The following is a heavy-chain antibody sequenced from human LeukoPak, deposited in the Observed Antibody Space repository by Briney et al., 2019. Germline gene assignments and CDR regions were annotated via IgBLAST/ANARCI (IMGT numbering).Heavy chain of an antibody. V-gene: IGHV4-59*01. J-gene: IGHJ4*02. Sequence: SETLSLTCTVSGGSISSYYWSWIRQPPGKGLEWIGYIYYSGSTNYNLSLKSRVTISVDTSKNQFSLKLSSVTAADTAVYYCASGYCSSTSCSIDYWGQGTLVTVSS. D-gene: IGHD2-2*01. CDR1: GGSISSYY. CDR2: IYYSGST. CDR3: ASGYCSSTSCSIDY.